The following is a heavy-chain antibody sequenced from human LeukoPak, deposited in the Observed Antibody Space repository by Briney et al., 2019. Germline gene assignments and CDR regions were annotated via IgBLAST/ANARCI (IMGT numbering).Heavy chain of an antibody. V-gene: IGHV3-23*01. D-gene: IGHD5-18*01. Sequence: GGSLRLSCAASGFTFSSYAMSWVRQAPGKGLEWVSAISGSGGSTYYADSVKGRFTISRDNSKNTLHLQMNSLRAEDTAVYYCARAMVRVVSIDIWGQGTTVAVSS. CDR2: ISGSGGST. CDR3: ARAMVRVVSIDI. CDR1: GFTFSSYA. J-gene: IGHJ3*02.